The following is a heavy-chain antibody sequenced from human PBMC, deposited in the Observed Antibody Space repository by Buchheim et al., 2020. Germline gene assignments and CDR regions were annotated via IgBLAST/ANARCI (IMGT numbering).Heavy chain of an antibody. Sequence: QVQLQESGPGLVKPSQTLSLTCTVSGGSISSGSYYWSWIRQPAGKGLEWIGRIYTSGSTNYNPSLKSRVTISVDTSQNTFSLKLSSVTAADTAVYYCARALLWFGESSYGMDVWGQGTT. CDR1: GGSISSGSYY. CDR3: ARALLWFGESSYGMDV. J-gene: IGHJ6*02. CDR2: IYTSGST. V-gene: IGHV4-61*02. D-gene: IGHD3-10*01.